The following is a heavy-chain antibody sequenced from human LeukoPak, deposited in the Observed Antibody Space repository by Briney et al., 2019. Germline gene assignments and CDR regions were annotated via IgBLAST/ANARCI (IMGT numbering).Heavy chain of an antibody. Sequence: ASVKVSCKASGYTFSGFYIHWVRQAPGQGLEWMGWINPNSGVTNYAQKLQVRVTITRDTSIDTAYMELSGLRSDDSAVYYCARLENQWLASVAIFDLWGQGTLVTVSS. CDR2: INPNSGVT. J-gene: IGHJ4*02. CDR1: GYTFSGFY. D-gene: IGHD6-19*01. CDR3: ARLENQWLASVAIFDL. V-gene: IGHV1-2*02.